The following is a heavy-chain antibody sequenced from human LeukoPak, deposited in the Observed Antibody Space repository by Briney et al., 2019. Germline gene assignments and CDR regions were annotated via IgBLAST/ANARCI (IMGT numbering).Heavy chain of an antibody. Sequence: SETLPLTCTVSGGSVSYYYWSWIRHPPGKGLEWIGYIYYSGSTDYNPSLKSRVTISIDTSNNQFSPELTSVTAADTAVYYCARDGKISPYSGMDVWGQGITVTVSS. CDR2: IYYSGST. J-gene: IGHJ6*02. V-gene: IGHV4-59*02. CDR3: ARDGKISPYSGMDV. CDR1: GGSVSYYY. D-gene: IGHD2-21*01.